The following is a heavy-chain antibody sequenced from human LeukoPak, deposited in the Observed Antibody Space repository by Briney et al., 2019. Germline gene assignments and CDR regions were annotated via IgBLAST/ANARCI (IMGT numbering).Heavy chain of an antibody. CDR1: GGSFSGYY. D-gene: IGHD2-15*01. CDR3: ARRWFGLRYCSGGSCYSRWFDP. Sequence: PSETLSLTCAVYGGSFSGYYWSWIRQPPGKGLEWIGEINHSGSTNYNPSLKSRVTISVDTSKNQFSLKLSSVTAADTAVYYCARRWFGLRYCSGGSCYSRWFDPWGQGTLVTVSS. V-gene: IGHV4-34*01. J-gene: IGHJ5*02. CDR2: INHSGST.